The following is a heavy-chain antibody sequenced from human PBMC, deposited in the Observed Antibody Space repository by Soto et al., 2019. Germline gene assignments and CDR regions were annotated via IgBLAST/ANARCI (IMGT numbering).Heavy chain of an antibody. D-gene: IGHD4-17*01. Sequence: QVQLQESGPGLVKPSETLSLTCTVSGGSISSYYWSWIRQPPGKGLEWIGYIYYSGSTNYNPSLRIRVTISVDTSKNQFSLKLSSVTAADTAVYYCARLVANEDDYGDLAAPYYYYGMDVWGQGTTVTVSS. CDR1: GGSISSYY. J-gene: IGHJ6*02. CDR2: IYYSGST. V-gene: IGHV4-59*08. CDR3: ARLVANEDDYGDLAAPYYYYGMDV.